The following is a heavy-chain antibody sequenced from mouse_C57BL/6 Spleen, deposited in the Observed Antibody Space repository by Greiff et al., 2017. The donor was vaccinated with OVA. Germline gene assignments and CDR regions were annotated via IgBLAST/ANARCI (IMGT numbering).Heavy chain of an antibody. V-gene: IGHV1-26*01. CDR2: INPNNGGT. CDR1: GYTFTDYY. CDR3: ARGASGATDWYFDV. J-gene: IGHJ1*03. Sequence: EVQLQQSGPELVKPGASVKISCKASGYTFTDYYMNWVKQSHGKSLEWIGDINPNNGGTSYNQKFKGKATLTVDKSSSTAYMELRSLTSEDSAVYYCARGASGATDWYFDVWGTGTTVTVSS. D-gene: IGHD3-1*01.